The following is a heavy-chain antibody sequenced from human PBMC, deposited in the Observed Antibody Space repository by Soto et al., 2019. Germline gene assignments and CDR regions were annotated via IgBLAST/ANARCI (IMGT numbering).Heavy chain of an antibody. CDR1: GGSFSGYY. D-gene: IGHD6-13*01. V-gene: IGHV4-34*01. CDR2: INHRGST. CDR3: ARYRREAVAGYTLDN. Sequence: SETLSLTCVVYGGSFSGYYWSWIRQSPGKGLEWIGGINHRGSTNYNPSLESRVTISVDTSKNQFSLKLPSVTAADTAMYYCARYRREAVAGYTLDNWGQGILVTVSS. J-gene: IGHJ4*02.